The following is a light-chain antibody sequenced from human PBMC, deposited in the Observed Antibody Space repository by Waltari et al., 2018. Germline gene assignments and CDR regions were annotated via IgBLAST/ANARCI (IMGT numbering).Light chain of an antibody. CDR3: QQYYSYPVT. Sequence: AIRMTQSPSSFSASTGDRVTITCRASQGISSSLAWYQQKPGKAPKLLIYAASTLQSGVPSRFSGSGSGTDFTLTISCLQSEDFATYYCQQYYSYPVTFGQGTKVEIK. CDR1: QGISSS. CDR2: AAS. V-gene: IGKV1-8*01. J-gene: IGKJ1*01.